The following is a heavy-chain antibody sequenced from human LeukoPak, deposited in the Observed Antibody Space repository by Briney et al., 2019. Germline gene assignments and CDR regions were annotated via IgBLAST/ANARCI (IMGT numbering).Heavy chain of an antibody. V-gene: IGHV4-4*02. CDR1: GGSISSSNW. Sequence: PSGTLSLTCAVSGGSISSSNWWSWVRQPPGKGLEWIGEIYHSGSTNYNPSLKSRVTISVDKSKNQFSLKLSSVTAADTAVYYCARSLGDSSGYYSAGYWGQGTLVTVSS. CDR2: IYHSGST. CDR3: ARSLGDSSGYYSAGY. D-gene: IGHD3-22*01. J-gene: IGHJ4*02.